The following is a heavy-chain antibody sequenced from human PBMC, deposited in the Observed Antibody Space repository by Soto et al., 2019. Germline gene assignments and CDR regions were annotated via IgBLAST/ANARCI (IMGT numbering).Heavy chain of an antibody. V-gene: IGHV4-34*01. Sequence: SETLSLTCAVYGGSFSGYYWCWIRQPPGKGLEWIGEINHSGSTNYNPSLKSRVTISVDTSKNQFSLKASDTAMYYCARRPRGYYYYMDVWGKGTTVTVSS. J-gene: IGHJ6*03. CDR1: GGSFSGYY. CDR2: INHSGST. CDR3: ARRPRGYYYYMDV.